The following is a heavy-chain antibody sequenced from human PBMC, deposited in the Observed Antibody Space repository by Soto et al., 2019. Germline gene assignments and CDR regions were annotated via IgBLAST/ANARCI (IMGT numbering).Heavy chain of an antibody. CDR1: GYTFTSYD. V-gene: IGHV1-8*01. D-gene: IGHD6-6*01. J-gene: IGHJ5*02. CDR3: AGGRRLAALRLYNWFDP. CDR2: MNPNSGNT. Sequence: QVQLVQSGAEVKKPGASVKVSCKASGYTFTSYDINWVRQATGQGLEWMGWMNPNSGNTGYAQKFQGRVTMTRNTSISTAYLELSSLRSEGTAVYDCAGGRRLAALRLYNWFDPWGQGTLVTVS.